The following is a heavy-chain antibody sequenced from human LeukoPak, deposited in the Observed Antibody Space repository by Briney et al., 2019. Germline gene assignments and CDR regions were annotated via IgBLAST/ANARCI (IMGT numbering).Heavy chain of an antibody. CDR2: IYPDDSDT. V-gene: IGHV5-51*01. J-gene: IGHJ3*02. D-gene: IGHD4-23*01. CDR3: ARRQVMVVTPDDAFDI. CDR1: GYTFTTHW. Sequence: GESLKISCKGSGYTFTTHWIAWVRQKPGKGLEWMGIIYPDDSDTRYSPSFQGQVTISADKSIRTAYLQWSSLKASDTAMYYCARRQVMVVTPDDAFDIWGQGTMVTVSS.